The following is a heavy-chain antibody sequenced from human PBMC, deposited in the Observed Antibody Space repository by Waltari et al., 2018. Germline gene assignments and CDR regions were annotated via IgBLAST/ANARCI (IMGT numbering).Heavy chain of an antibody. CDR1: GFTFSNAW. CDR2: IKSKTDGGTT. V-gene: IGHV3-15*07. Sequence: EVQLVESGGGLVKPGGSLRLSCAASGFTFSNAWMNWVRQAPGKGLEWVGHIKSKTDGGTTDYAAPVKGRFTISRDDSKNTLYLQMNSLKTEDTAVYYCTTRHREFDYWGQGTLVTVSS. D-gene: IGHD1-26*01. J-gene: IGHJ4*02. CDR3: TTRHREFDY.